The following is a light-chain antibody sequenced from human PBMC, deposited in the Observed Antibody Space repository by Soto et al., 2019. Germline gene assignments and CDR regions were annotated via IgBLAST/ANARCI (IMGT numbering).Light chain of an antibody. CDR3: QQYNNWPPLT. V-gene: IGKV3-15*01. CDR1: QSVSSN. Sequence: EIVLTQSPATLSLXXGXXXXLXXXASQSVSSNLAWYQQKPGQAPRLLIYGASTRATGIPARFSGSGSRTEFTLTISSLQSEDFAVYYCQQYNNWPPLTFGGGTKVDI. CDR2: GAS. J-gene: IGKJ4*01.